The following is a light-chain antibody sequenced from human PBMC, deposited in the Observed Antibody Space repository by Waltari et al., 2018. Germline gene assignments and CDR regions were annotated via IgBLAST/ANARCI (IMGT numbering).Light chain of an antibody. CDR3: QQYYSPPLT. CDR2: WAS. V-gene: IGKV4-1*01. J-gene: IGKJ5*01. CDR1: QTILYSTNNRNY. Sequence: DIVMTQSPDSLAVSLGERATINCKSSQTILYSTNNRNYLAWYQQKPGRPPKLLISWASTRESGVPDLVSGSGSETDFTLTISTLQPEDVAVYYCQQYYSPPLTFGQGTRLEI.